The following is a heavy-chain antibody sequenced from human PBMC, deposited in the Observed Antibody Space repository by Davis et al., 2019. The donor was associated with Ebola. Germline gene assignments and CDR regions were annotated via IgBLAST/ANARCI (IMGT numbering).Heavy chain of an antibody. CDR2: IYYSGST. CDR1: GGSISSSSYY. D-gene: IGHD6-13*01. Sequence: SETLSLTCTVSGGSISSSSYYWGWIRQPPGKGLEWLGYIYYSGSTNYNPSLKSRVTISVDTSKNQFSLKLSSVTAADTAVYYCARGRWFDYWGQGTLVTVSS. CDR3: ARGRWFDY. J-gene: IGHJ4*02. V-gene: IGHV4-61*05.